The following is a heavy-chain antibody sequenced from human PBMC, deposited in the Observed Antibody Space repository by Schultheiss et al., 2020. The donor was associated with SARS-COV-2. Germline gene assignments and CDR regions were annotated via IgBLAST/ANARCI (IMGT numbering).Heavy chain of an antibody. CDR3: ARDSDSGYDI. J-gene: IGHJ4*02. Sequence: GGSLRLSCAASGFTFSSYSMNWVRQAPGKGLEWVSGISWNSGSIGYADSVKGRFTISRDNAKNSLYLQMNSLRAEDTAVYYCARDSDSGYDIWGQGTLVTVSS. CDR1: GFTFSSYS. D-gene: IGHD5-12*01. CDR2: ISWNSGSI. V-gene: IGHV3-21*04.